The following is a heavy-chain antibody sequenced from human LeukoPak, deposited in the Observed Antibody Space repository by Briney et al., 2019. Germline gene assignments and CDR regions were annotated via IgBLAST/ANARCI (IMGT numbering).Heavy chain of an antibody. D-gene: IGHD4-17*01. V-gene: IGHV5-51*01. CDR3: ARRIDYGDYDY. CDR2: IYPGDSDI. CDR1: GYSFSSYW. Sequence: GESLKISCKGSGYSFSSYWIAWVRQMPGKGLEWMGIIYPGDSDIRYSPSFQGQVTISADTSISTAYLQWSSLKASDTAMYYCARRIDYGDYDYWGQGTLVTVSS. J-gene: IGHJ4*02.